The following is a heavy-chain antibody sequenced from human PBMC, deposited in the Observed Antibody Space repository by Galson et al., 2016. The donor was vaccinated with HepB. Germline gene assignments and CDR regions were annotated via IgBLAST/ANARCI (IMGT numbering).Heavy chain of an antibody. V-gene: IGHV3-30*18. CDR2: LSYNGLNQ. J-gene: IGHJ5*02. D-gene: IGHD2-15*01. CDR1: GFVFSNYG. Sequence: SLRLSCAASGFVFSNYGMHWVRQAPGKGLEWVAGLSYNGLNQHYPDSLMGRFTVSRDNSKSIMYLQMDSLRPDDTAVYYCTKQVAECGLGDTWGQGTVVTVSS. CDR3: TKQVAECGLGDT.